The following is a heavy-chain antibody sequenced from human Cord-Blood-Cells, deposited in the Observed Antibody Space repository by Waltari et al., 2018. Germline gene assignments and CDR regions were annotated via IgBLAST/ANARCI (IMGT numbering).Heavy chain of an antibody. V-gene: IGHV4-34*01. D-gene: IGHD7-27*01. CDR1: GGPFSGYY. Sequence: VQLQQCGARLLKPSETLSPPCAASGGPFSGYYWRWLRQPPGKGLEWIGEINHSGSTNYNPSLKSRVTISVDTSKNQFSLKLSSVTAADTAVYYCARGHWGSVDAFDIWGQGTMVTVSS. CDR3: ARGHWGSVDAFDI. CDR2: INHSGST. J-gene: IGHJ3*02.